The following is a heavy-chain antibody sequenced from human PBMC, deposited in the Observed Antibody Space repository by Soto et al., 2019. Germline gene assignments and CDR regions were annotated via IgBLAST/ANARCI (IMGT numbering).Heavy chain of an antibody. J-gene: IGHJ4*02. Sequence: GGSLRLSCVASGFSLASYPMNWVRQTPGKGLEWISYSSPRGDTIYYADSVEGRFTISRDNARNSLSLHMSSLRDEDSALYYCAKGPHTNVGWLYYFESWGQGVTGTVS. CDR1: GFSLASYP. CDR3: AKGPHTNVGWLYYFES. CDR2: SSPRGDTI. D-gene: IGHD6-19*01. V-gene: IGHV3-48*02.